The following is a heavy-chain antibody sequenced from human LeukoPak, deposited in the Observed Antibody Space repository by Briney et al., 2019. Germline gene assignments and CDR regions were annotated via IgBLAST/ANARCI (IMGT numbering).Heavy chain of an antibody. D-gene: IGHD2-21*02. J-gene: IGHJ4*02. CDR1: GFTFSNSA. CDR3: AKEGAYCGGDCYSYFDY. Sequence: GGSLRLSCAASGFTFSNSAMNWVRHAPGKGLEWVSVISGSGGSTYYADSVKGRFTVSRDNSKNTLYLQMNSLRLEDTAVYYCAKEGAYCGGDCYSYFDYWGQGTLVTVSS. V-gene: IGHV3-23*01. CDR2: ISGSGGST.